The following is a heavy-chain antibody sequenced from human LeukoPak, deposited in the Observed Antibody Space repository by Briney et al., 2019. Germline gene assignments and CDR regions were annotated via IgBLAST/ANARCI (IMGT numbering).Heavy chain of an antibody. J-gene: IGHJ4*02. CDR1: GYSFTSYW. CDR2: IYPGDSDT. CDR3: ARGAVPYCSGGACYFDY. V-gene: IGHV5-51*01. D-gene: IGHD2-15*01. Sequence: GESLKISCKCAGYSFTSYWIGWVRQMPGKGLEWMGIIYPGDSDTRYSPSFQGQVTISADKSISTAYLQWSSLKASDTALYYCARGAVPYCSGGACYFDYWGQGTLVTVSS.